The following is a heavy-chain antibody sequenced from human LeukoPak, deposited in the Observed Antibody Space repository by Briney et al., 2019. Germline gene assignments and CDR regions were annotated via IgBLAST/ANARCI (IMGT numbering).Heavy chain of an antibody. Sequence: SETLSLTCTVSGGSISSSSYYWGWIRQPPGKGLEWIGSIYYSGSTYYNPSLKSRVTISVDTSKNQFSLKLSSVTAADTAVYYCARAYYDILTGPSYYFDYWGQGTLVTVSS. J-gene: IGHJ4*02. CDR3: ARAYYDILTGPSYYFDY. D-gene: IGHD3-9*01. V-gene: IGHV4-39*01. CDR1: GGSISSSSYY. CDR2: IYYSGST.